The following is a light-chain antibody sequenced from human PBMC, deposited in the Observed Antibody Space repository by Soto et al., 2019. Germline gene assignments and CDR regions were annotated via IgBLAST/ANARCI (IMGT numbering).Light chain of an antibody. Sequence: EIVLTLSPVTLSLSPGERATLSCRASQSVSNNYLAWYQQKPGQAPRLLIYGASNRATGIPDRFSGSGSGTDFTLTISSLQPDDFATYCCQQYNTFWTFGPGTKVDIK. CDR2: GAS. CDR1: QSVSNNY. CDR3: QQYNTFWT. V-gene: IGKV3-20*01. J-gene: IGKJ1*01.